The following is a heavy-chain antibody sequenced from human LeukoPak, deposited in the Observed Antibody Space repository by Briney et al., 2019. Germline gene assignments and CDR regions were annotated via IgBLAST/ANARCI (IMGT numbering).Heavy chain of an antibody. Sequence: PGGSLRLSCSASGFTFSSYAIHWVRQAPGKGLEYVSAISDNGGSTYYADSVKGRFTISRDNSKNTLYLQMSSLRAEDTAVYYCVKARGSGRPSAFDIWGQGTMVTVSS. CDR1: GFTFSSYA. V-gene: IGHV3-64D*06. CDR3: VKARGSGRPSAFDI. J-gene: IGHJ3*02. D-gene: IGHD3-10*01. CDR2: ISDNGGST.